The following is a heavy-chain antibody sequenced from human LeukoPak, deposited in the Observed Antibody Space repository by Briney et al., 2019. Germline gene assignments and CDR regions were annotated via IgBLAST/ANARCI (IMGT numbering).Heavy chain of an antibody. J-gene: IGHJ4*02. CDR1: GGSISSYY. CDR3: ARVSEEQWLVYDDYFDY. Sequence: SETLSLTCTVSGGSISSYYWSWIRQPPGKGLEWIGYIYYSGSTNYKPSRKSRVTISVDTSKNQFSLKLSSVTAADTAVYYCARVSEEQWLVYDDYFDYWGQGTLVTVSS. CDR2: IYYSGST. V-gene: IGHV4-59*12. D-gene: IGHD6-19*01.